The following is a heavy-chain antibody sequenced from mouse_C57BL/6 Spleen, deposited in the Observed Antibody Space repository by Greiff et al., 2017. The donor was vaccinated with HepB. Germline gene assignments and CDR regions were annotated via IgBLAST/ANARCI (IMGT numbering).Heavy chain of an antibody. D-gene: IGHD3-2*02. Sequence: EVKVVESGEGLVKPGGSLKLSCAASGFTFSSYAMSWVRQTLEKRLEWVAYISSGGDYIYYADTVKGRFTISRDTDRNTLYLQMSSLKSEDTAMYYSTRDQDMSFDYWGQGTTLTVSS. CDR3: TRDQDMSFDY. CDR1: GFTFSSYA. V-gene: IGHV5-9-1*02. J-gene: IGHJ2*01. CDR2: ISSGGDYI.